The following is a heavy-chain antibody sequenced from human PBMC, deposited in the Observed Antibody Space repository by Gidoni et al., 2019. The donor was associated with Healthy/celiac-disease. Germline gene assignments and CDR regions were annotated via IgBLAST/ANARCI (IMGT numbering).Heavy chain of an antibody. CDR1: GGSISSYY. J-gene: IGHJ4*02. CDR2: IYYSGST. V-gene: IGHV4-59*01. Sequence: QVQLQESGPGLVKPSETLSLTCTVSGGSISSYYWSWIRQPPGKGLEWIGYIYYSGSTNYNPSLKSRVTISVDTSKNQFSLKLSSVTAADTAVYYCASLSSGWSFDYWGQGTLVTVSS. CDR3: ASLSSGWSFDY. D-gene: IGHD6-19*01.